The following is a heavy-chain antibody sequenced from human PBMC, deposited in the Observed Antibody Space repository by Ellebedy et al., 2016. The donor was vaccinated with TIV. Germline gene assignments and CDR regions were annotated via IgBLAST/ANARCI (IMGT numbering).Heavy chain of an antibody. D-gene: IGHD5-12*01. V-gene: IGHV1-69*10. CDR2: IIPLLGLA. CDR1: GGTFSSYA. CDR3: ARGPWGGVVATVHYFDS. J-gene: IGHJ4*02. Sequence: AASVKVSCKASGGTFSSYAISWVRQAPGPGLEWVGGIIPLLGLANYAHKFQGRVTIPADKSTSTAYMELSSLGAEDTAVYYCARGPWGGVVATVHYFDSWGQGTRVTVSS.